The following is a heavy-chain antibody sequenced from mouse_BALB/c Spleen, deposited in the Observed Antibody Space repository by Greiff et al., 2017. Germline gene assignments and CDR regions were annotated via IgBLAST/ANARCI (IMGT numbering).Heavy chain of an antibody. CDR1: GYTFTSYW. J-gene: IGHJ3*01. D-gene: IGHD1-1*01. CDR2: VNPSTGYT. Sequence: VQLQQSGAELAKPGASVKMSCKASGYTFTSYWMHWVKQRPGQGLEWIGYVNPSTGYTEYNQKFKDKATLTADKSSSTAYMQLSSLTSEDSAVYYCARSYYGSSYWFAYWGQGTLVTVSA. V-gene: IGHV1-7*01. CDR3: ARSYYGSSYWFAY.